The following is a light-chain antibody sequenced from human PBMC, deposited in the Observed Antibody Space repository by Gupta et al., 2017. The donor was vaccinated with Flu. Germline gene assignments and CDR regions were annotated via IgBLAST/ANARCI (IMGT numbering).Light chain of an antibody. CDR3: QQYNSYRT. Sequence: VGDRVTLTCRASQSISSWLAWYQQKPGKAPNLLISKASTLESGVPSRFSGSGSGTEFTLTISSLQPDDFATYYCQQYNSYRTFGQGTKVEIK. V-gene: IGKV1-5*03. J-gene: IGKJ1*01. CDR1: QSISSW. CDR2: KAS.